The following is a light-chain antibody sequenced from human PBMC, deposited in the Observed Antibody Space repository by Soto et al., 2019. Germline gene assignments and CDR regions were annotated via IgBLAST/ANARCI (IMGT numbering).Light chain of an antibody. CDR3: QHYGNSVWT. V-gene: IGKV3-20*01. J-gene: IGKJ1*01. Sequence: EIVLTQSPGTLSLSPGERATLSCRASQSINSISLTWYQQKPGQPPRLLIYGASSRATGIPDRFSGSGSGTDFTLTISRLEPEDFAVYYCQHYGNSVWTFGQGTKV. CDR2: GAS. CDR1: QSINSIS.